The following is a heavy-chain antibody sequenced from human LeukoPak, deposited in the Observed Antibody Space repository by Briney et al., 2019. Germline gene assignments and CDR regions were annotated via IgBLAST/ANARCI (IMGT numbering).Heavy chain of an antibody. V-gene: IGHV1-8*01. CDR2: MNPNSGNT. J-gene: IGHJ5*02. Sequence: GASVKVSCKASGYTFTSYDINWVRQATGQGLEWMGWMNPNSGNTGYAQKFQGRVTMTRNTSISTAYMELSSLRSEDTAVYYCARTYFYDNKNGNWFDPWGQGTLVTVSS. CDR3: ARTYFYDNKNGNWFDP. CDR1: GYTFTSYD. D-gene: IGHD3-22*01.